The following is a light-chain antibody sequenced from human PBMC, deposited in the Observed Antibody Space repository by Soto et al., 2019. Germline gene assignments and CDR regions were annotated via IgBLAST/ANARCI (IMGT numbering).Light chain of an antibody. V-gene: IGKV3-20*01. Sequence: EIVLTQSPGTLSLSLGERATLYCRASQSVSSSDLAWYEQKPGQAPRLLMYGGSSRATGIPDRCSSSSSATNFTLPISRREPQDDAVYYCQQYGSSPWTFGQGTKVDNK. CDR1: QSVSSSD. J-gene: IGKJ1*01. CDR3: QQYGSSPWT. CDR2: GGS.